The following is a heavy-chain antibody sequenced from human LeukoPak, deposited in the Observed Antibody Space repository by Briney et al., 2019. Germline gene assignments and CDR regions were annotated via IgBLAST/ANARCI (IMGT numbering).Heavy chain of an antibody. CDR2: ISGSGGST. Sequence: TGGSLRLSCAASGFTFSSYAMSWVRQAPGKGLEWVSAISGSGGSTYYADSVKGRFTITRDNSKNTLYLQMNSLRAEDTAVYYCAKDREYYGSESYYGNWGQGTLVTVSS. J-gene: IGHJ4*02. V-gene: IGHV3-23*01. D-gene: IGHD3-10*01. CDR1: GFTFSSYA. CDR3: AKDREYYGSESYYGN.